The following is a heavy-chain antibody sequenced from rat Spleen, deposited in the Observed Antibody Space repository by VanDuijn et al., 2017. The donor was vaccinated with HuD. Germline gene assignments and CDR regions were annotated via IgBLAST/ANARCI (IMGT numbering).Heavy chain of an antibody. CDR1: GFIFSDHY. CDR2: ISYEGSGT. Sequence: EVQLVESGGGAVQPGRSLKLSCAASGFIFSDHYVAWVRQAPTKGLEWVASISYEGSGTYYGDSVKGRFTISRDNAKSTLYLQMDSLRSEDTATYYCARYGSYDNWFPYWGQGTLVTVSS. J-gene: IGHJ3*01. V-gene: IGHV5-22*01. D-gene: IGHD1-8*01. CDR3: ARYGSYDNWFPY.